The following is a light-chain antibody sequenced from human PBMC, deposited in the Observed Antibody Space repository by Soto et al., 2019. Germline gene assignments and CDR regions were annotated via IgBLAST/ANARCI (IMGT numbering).Light chain of an antibody. CDR2: AAS. Sequence: EIVMTQSPATLSVSPGERVTLSCRASQSISSNLAWYQQKPGQAPRLLIYAASTRAPGVPARFSGSGSGTDFTLTISSLQSEDFAVYYCQQYNIWPPYTFGQWTKLEIK. CDR3: QQYNIWPPYT. CDR1: QSISSN. V-gene: IGKV3-15*01. J-gene: IGKJ2*01.